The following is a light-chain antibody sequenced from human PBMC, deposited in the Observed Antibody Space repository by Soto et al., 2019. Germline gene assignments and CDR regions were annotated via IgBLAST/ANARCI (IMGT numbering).Light chain of an antibody. J-gene: IGKJ1*01. V-gene: IGKV3-20*01. CDR3: QQYGRTSWT. Sequence: EIVLTQSPGTLSLSPGEGATLSCRASQSVSTNFFAWYQQKPGQAPRLLIYGASTTATVIPDRFSGSWSGKYFTITISRLEDEYFAVYYCQQYGRTSWTFGQGTKVEIK. CDR1: QSVSTNF. CDR2: GAS.